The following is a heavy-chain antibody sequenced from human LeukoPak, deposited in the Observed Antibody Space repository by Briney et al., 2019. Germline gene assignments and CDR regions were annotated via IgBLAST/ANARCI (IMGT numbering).Heavy chain of an antibody. V-gene: IGHV1-46*01. J-gene: IGHJ4*02. CDR1: GYTFTSYY. Sequence: AASVRVSCKASGYTFTSYYMHWVRQAPGQGLEWMGIINPSGGSTSYAQKFQGRVTMTRDTSTSTVYMELSSLRSEDTAVYYCATGWYYYDSSGYFNFDYWGQGTLVTVSS. CDR3: ATGWYYYDSSGYFNFDY. D-gene: IGHD3-22*01. CDR2: INPSGGST.